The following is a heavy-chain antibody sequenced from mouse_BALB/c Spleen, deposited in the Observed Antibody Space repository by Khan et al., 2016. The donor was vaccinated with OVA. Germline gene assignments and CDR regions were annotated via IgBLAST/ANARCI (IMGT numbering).Heavy chain of an antibody. J-gene: IGHJ4*01. V-gene: IGHV2-9*02. CDR1: GFSLSSHG. Sequence: QVQLKESGPGLVAPSQGLSITCTVSGFSLSSHGVHWVRQPPGKGLEWLGVIWAGGNAQYNSALMSRLSISKDNYKSPVFLKMNSLQTDDTAMYYCARGMDYWGQGTSVTVSS. CDR2: IWAGGNA. CDR3: ARGMDY.